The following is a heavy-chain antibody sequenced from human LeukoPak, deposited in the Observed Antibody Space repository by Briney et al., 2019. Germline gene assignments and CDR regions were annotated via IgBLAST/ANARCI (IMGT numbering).Heavy chain of an antibody. Sequence: GESLKISCKGSGYSFTSYWIGRVRRMPGKGLEWMGIIYTGDSDTRYSPSFQGQVTISADKSISTAYLQWSSLKASDTAMYYCARHPLLRGYTYGYADYWGQGALVTVSS. J-gene: IGHJ4*02. D-gene: IGHD5-18*01. CDR3: ARHPLLRGYTYGYADY. CDR2: IYTGDSDT. V-gene: IGHV5-51*01. CDR1: GYSFTSYW.